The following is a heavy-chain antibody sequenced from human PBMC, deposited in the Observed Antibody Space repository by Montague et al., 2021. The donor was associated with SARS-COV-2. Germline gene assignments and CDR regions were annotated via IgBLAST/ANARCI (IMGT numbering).Heavy chain of an antibody. CDR3: ARTIVVVSAASRYFDL. CDR2: VYESGRT. Sequence: SETLSLTCTVSGGSISSSIDYWGWIRQPPGKGLEWIGSVYESGRTYYNPSLKSRVTISVDTSKTQFSLKLNSVTAADTAVYYCARTIVVVSAASRYFDLWGRGTLVTVSS. J-gene: IGHJ2*01. D-gene: IGHD2-2*01. CDR1: GGSISSSIDY. V-gene: IGHV4-39*07.